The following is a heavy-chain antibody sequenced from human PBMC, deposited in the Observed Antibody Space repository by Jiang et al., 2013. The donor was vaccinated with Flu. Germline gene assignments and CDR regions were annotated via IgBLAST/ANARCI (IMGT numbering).Heavy chain of an antibody. CDR3: ARGLIVVAD. V-gene: IGHV4-34*01. CDR1: GGSFSGYY. Sequence: ETLSLTCAVYGGSFSGYYWSWIRQPPGEGLEWIGEINHSGSTNYNPSLKSRVTISVDTSKNQFSLKLSSVTAADTAVYYCARGLIVVADWGQGTLVTVLL. D-gene: IGHD3-22*01. CDR2: INHSGST. J-gene: IGHJ4*02.